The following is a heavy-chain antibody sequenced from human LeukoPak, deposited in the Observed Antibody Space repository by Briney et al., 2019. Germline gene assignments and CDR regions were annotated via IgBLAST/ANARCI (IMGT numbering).Heavy chain of an antibody. D-gene: IGHD3-22*01. CDR1: GYTFTSYD. J-gene: IGHJ4*02. CDR2: MNPNSGNT. Sequence: ASVKVSCKASGYTFTSYDINWVRQAAGQGLEWMGWMNPNSGNTGYAQKFQGRVTMTRNTSISTAYMELSSLRSEDTAVYYCARYESGYYFTFDYWGQGTLVTVSS. CDR3: ARYESGYYFTFDY. V-gene: IGHV1-8*01.